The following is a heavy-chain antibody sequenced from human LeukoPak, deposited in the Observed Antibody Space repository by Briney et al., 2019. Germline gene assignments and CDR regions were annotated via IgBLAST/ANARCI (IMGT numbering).Heavy chain of an antibody. V-gene: IGHV3-43D*03. CDR1: GFTFDDYA. D-gene: IGHD3-10*01. Sequence: GGSLRLSCAASGFTFDDYAMHWVRQAPGKGLEWVSLISWDGGSTYYADSVKGRFTISRDNSKNSLYLQMNSLRAEDTALYYCAKAKNLIGDRGAFDYWGQGTLVTVSS. CDR2: ISWDGGST. J-gene: IGHJ4*02. CDR3: AKAKNLIGDRGAFDY.